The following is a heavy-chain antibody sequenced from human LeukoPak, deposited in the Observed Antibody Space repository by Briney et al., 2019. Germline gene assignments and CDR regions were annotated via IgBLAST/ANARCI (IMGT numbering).Heavy chain of an antibody. V-gene: IGHV1-69*13. CDR3: AREMLGYYDSSGYQNWFDP. CDR2: IIPIFGIA. D-gene: IGHD3-22*01. J-gene: IGHJ5*02. CDR1: GGTFSSYA. Sequence: SVKVSCKASGGTFSSYAISWVRQAPGQGLEWMGGIIPIFGIANYAQKFQGRVTITADESTSTAYMELSSLRSEDTAVYYCAREMLGYYDSSGYQNWFDPWGQGTLVTVSS.